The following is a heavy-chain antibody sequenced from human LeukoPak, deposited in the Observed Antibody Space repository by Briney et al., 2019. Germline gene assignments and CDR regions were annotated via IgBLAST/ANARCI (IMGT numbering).Heavy chain of an antibody. CDR1: GNIFTDYY. D-gene: IGHD6-13*01. Sequence: GASVKVSCKASGNIFTDYYMHWVRQAPGQGLEWMGWISPDSDVTKYARKFQGRVTMTRDASISTAYMELSSLRSDDTAVYYCARDYSGFDPWGQGTLVTVSS. CDR2: ISPDSDVT. V-gene: IGHV1-2*02. CDR3: ARDYSGFDP. J-gene: IGHJ5*02.